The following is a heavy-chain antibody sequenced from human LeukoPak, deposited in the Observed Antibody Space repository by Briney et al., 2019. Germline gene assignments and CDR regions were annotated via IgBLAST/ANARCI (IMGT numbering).Heavy chain of an antibody. Sequence: GRSLRLSCAASGFTFDDYAMPWVRQAPGKGLEWVAGISWDGGSIRYADTVEGRFTISRDNAKNSLYLQMNSLRAEDTAAYYCSRGGYPRSFNRIWFGPWGQGAQVTRSS. CDR1: GFTFDDYA. CDR3: SRGGYPRSFNRIWFGP. V-gene: IGHV3-9*01. D-gene: IGHD2-15*01. J-gene: IGHJ5*02. CDR2: ISWDGGSI.